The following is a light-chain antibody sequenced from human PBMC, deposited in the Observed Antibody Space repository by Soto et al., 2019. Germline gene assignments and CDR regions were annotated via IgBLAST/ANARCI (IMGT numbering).Light chain of an antibody. Sequence: DIQLTQSPSFLSASVGDRVTISCRASQGISDYLAWYQQKPGKAPKLLIYGASTLQSGVPSRFSGSATGTEFTLTISSLQTEDFATYFCQKFNAYPLTYGGGTKLEIK. J-gene: IGKJ4*01. V-gene: IGKV1-9*01. CDR1: QGISDY. CDR2: GAS. CDR3: QKFNAYPLT.